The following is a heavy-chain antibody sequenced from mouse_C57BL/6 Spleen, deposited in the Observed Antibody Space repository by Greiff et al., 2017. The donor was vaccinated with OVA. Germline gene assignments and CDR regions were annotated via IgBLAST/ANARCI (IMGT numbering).Heavy chain of an antibody. Sequence: EVQVVESGEGLVKPGGSLKLSCAASGFTFSSYAMSWVRQTPEKRLEWVAYISSGGDYIYYADTVKGRFTISRDNARNTLYLQMSSLKSEDTAMYYCTRDFGKIDYYYAMDYWGQGTSVTVSS. CDR2: ISSGGDYI. CDR3: TRDFGKIDYYYAMDY. V-gene: IGHV5-9-1*02. CDR1: GFTFSSYA. D-gene: IGHD2-1*01. J-gene: IGHJ4*01.